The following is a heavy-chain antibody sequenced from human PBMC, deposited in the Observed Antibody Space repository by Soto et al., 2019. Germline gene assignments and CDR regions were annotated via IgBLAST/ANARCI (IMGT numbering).Heavy chain of an antibody. J-gene: IGHJ6*02. CDR1: GYTFTSYA. Sequence: ASVKVSCKASGYTFTSYAMHWVRQAPGQRLEWMGWINAGNGNTKYSQKFQGRVTITRDTSACTAYMELSSLRSEDTAVYYCARGVYCSGGSCYLVGMDVWGQGTTVTVSS. CDR2: INAGNGNT. D-gene: IGHD2-15*01. V-gene: IGHV1-3*01. CDR3: ARGVYCSGGSCYLVGMDV.